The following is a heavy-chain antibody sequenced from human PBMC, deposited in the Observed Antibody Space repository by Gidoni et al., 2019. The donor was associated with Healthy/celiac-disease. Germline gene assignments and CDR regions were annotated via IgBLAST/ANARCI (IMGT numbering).Heavy chain of an antibody. D-gene: IGHD6-13*01. V-gene: IGHV4-39*07. J-gene: IGHJ4*02. CDR3: AREPIAAAGLCDY. CDR1: GGSIISSDYY. CDR2: ISYSGST. Sequence: QLQLQESGPGLLKPSETLSLTCTVSGGSIISSDYYWGWIRQPPGKGLEWIGSISYSGSTYYNPSLKSRVTISVDTSRNQFSLKLSSVTAADTAVYYCAREPIAAAGLCDYWGQGTLVTVSS.